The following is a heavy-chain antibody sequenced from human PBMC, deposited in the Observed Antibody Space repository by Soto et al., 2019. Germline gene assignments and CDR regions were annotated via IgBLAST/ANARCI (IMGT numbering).Heavy chain of an antibody. CDR3: AREFPSSSSDP. V-gene: IGHV1-69*01. J-gene: IGHJ5*02. CDR1: GGTFSSYA. Sequence: QVQLVQSGAEVKKPGSSVKVSCKASGGTFSSYAITWVRQSPGQGLEWMGGIIPIFGTANYAQKFQGRVKITAAASLTTAYMELSSLRSDDTAVYYCAREFPSSSSDPWGQGTLVTVSS. CDR2: IIPIFGTA.